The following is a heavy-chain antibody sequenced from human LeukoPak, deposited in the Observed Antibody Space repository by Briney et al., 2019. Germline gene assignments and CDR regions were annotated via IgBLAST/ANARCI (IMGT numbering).Heavy chain of an antibody. D-gene: IGHD1-14*01. CDR2: IYYSGSA. Sequence: SQTLSLTCTVSGGSSSSGDYYWRWIRQPPGRGLEWIVYIYYSGSAYYNPSLKSRVTISVDTSKNQFSLKLSSVTAADTAVYYCARANPPRYYYGMDVWGQGTTVTVSS. V-gene: IGHV4-30-4*01. CDR1: GGSSSSGDYY. J-gene: IGHJ6*02. CDR3: ARANPPRYYYGMDV.